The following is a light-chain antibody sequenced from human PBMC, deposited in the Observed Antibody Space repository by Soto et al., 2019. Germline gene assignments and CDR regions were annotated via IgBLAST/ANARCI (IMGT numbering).Light chain of an antibody. Sequence: ESVLTQSPGTLSLSPGERATLSCRASQSLRSSFLAWYQLKPGQAPRLLIYGASSRATGIPDRFSGSGSGTDFTLTISRLEPEDFAVYYCQQYDSSPWTFGQGTKVEIK. CDR1: QSLRSSF. CDR2: GAS. J-gene: IGKJ1*01. V-gene: IGKV3-20*01. CDR3: QQYDSSPWT.